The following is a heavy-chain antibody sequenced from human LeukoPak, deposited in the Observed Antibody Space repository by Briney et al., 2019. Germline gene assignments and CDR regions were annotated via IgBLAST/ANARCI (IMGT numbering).Heavy chain of an antibody. V-gene: IGHV1-24*01. J-gene: IGHJ4*02. Sequence: ASVKVSCKVSGYSLTELSMHWVRQAPGKGLEWMGGVDPENGAAIYAQKLQGRVTMTEDTSTDTAYMELNSLTSDDTAVYYCATGPTMPAPETSPGLLDFWGQGTLVTVSS. D-gene: IGHD2-2*01. CDR3: ATGPTMPAPETSPGLLDF. CDR1: GYSLTELS. CDR2: VDPENGAA.